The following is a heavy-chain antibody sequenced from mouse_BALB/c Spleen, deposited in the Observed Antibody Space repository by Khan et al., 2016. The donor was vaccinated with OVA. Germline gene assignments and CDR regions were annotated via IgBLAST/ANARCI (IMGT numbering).Heavy chain of an antibody. CDR2: INPNNGDA. J-gene: IGHJ3*01. CDR3: TRSGYGSFAY. V-gene: IGHV1S81*02. CDR1: GYTFNSYY. D-gene: IGHD2-2*01. Sequence: VQLQQSGAELVKPGASVKLSCKASGYTFNSYYMYWVKQRPGQGLEWIGEINPNNGDANFNEKFKNKATLTVDKSSNKAFMQLSSLTSEDSAVYYCTRSGYGSFAYWGQGTLVTVSA.